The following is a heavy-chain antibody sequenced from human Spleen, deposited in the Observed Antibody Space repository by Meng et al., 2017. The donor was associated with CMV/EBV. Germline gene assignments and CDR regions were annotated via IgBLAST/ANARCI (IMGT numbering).Heavy chain of an antibody. J-gene: IGHJ4*02. CDR1: GFTFSSYE. CDR2: IQYDGGHK. D-gene: IGHD2-2*01. Sequence: GESLKISCAASGFTFSSYEMNWVRQAPGKGLEWVSFIQYDGGHKYDADSVKGRFTISRDNSKNMVYLQMNSLRPEDTAVYYCAKDVRHCRSTSCYPLFFFDSWGQGTLVTVSS. CDR3: AKDVRHCRSTSCYPLFFFDS. V-gene: IGHV3-30*02.